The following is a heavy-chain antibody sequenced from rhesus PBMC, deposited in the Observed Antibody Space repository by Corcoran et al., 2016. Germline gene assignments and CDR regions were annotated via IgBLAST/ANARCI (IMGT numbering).Heavy chain of an antibody. D-gene: IGHD3-9*01. CDR1: GFSLSTSGMG. CDR2: IYWNDDK. J-gene: IGHJ4*01. V-gene: IGHV2-1*01. CDR3: ARSGYEDDYGYYGFDD. Sequence: QVTLKESGPALVKPTQTLTLTCTFSGFSLSTSGMGVGWIRQPSRKTLECLAHIYWNDDKYYSTSLKSRLTISKDTSKNQVVLTMTNMDPVDTATYYCARSGYEDDYGYYGFDDWGQGVLVTVSS.